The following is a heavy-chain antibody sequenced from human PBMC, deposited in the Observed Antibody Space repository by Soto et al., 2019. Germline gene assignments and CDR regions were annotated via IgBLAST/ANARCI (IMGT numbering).Heavy chain of an antibody. CDR3: ARGGARWPGYFDS. CDR2: INPSGGST. D-gene: IGHD2-15*01. Sequence: ASVKVSCKASGYTFTSYYMHWVRQAPGQGLEWMGIINPSGGSTSYAQKFQGRVTMTRDTSKNQFSLKLRSVTAADTAVYYCARGGARWPGYFDSWGQGALVTVSS. CDR1: GYTFTSYY. J-gene: IGHJ4*02. V-gene: IGHV1-46*01.